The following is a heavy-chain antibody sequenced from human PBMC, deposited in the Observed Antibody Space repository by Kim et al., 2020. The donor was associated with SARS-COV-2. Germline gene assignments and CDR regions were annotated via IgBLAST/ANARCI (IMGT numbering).Heavy chain of an antibody. CDR1: GFTFSSYG. D-gene: IGHD6-13*01. J-gene: IGHJ6*02. Sequence: GGSLRLSCAASGFTFSSYGMHWVRQAPGKGLEWVAVISYDGSNKYYADSVKGRFTISRDNSKNTLYLQMNSLRAEDTAVYYCARARNPPEWGSSWRDYYYYYGMDVWGQGTTVTVSS. CDR2: ISYDGSNK. V-gene: IGHV3-33*05. CDR3: ARARNPPEWGSSWRDYYYYYGMDV.